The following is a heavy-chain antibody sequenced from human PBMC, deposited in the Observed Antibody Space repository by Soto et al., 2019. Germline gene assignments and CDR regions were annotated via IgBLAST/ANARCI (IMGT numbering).Heavy chain of an antibody. D-gene: IGHD6-13*01. CDR1: GYTFTSYA. CDR3: ARDLSPDLQYSSSWYAPGY. J-gene: IGHJ4*02. Sequence: ASLKVSCKASGYTFTSYAMHWVRQAPGQRLEWMGWINAGNGNTKYSQKFQGRVTITRDTSASTAYMELSSLRSEDTAVYYCARDLSPDLQYSSSWYAPGYWGQGTLVTVSS. V-gene: IGHV1-3*01. CDR2: INAGNGNT.